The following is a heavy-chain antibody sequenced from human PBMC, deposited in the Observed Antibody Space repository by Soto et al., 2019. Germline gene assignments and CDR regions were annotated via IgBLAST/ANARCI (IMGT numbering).Heavy chain of an antibody. CDR3: AREQIGVAGSTYDY. D-gene: IGHD6-19*01. J-gene: IGHJ4*02. CDR1: GFTFSTYG. Sequence: QVQLVESGGGVVQPGTSLRLSCAASGFTFSTYGMHWVRQAPGKGLDWVALIWYDGSRTHYAESVKGRFTISRDNSKNRLLLQMNSLRVEDTAVYYCAREQIGVAGSTYDYWGQGTLVTVSS. CDR2: IWYDGSRT. V-gene: IGHV3-33*01.